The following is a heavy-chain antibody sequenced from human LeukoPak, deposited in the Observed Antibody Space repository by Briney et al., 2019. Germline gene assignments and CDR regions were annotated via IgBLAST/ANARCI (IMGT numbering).Heavy chain of an antibody. J-gene: IGHJ2*01. CDR2: ISYSGSS. CDR3: ARAVGVGRGTYFDL. Sequence: KPSETLSLTCTVSGGSISSYYWSWIRQPPGKGLEWIGYISYSGSSNYNPSLKSRVTISVDTSENQFSLKLSSVTAADTAVHYCARAVGVGRGTYFDLWGRGTLVTVSS. V-gene: IGHV4-59*08. D-gene: IGHD1-1*01. CDR1: GGSISSYY.